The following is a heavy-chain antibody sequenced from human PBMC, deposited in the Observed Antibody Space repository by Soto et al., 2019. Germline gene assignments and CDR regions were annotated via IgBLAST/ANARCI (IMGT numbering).Heavy chain of an antibody. CDR3: AKGDSSGWYEVSYYYYGMDV. CDR2: ISYDGSNK. CDR1: GFTFSSYG. D-gene: IGHD6-13*01. J-gene: IGHJ6*02. Sequence: GGSLRLSCAASGFTFSSYGMHWVRQAPGKGLEWVAVISYDGSNKYYADSVKGRFTISRDNSKNTLYLQMNSLRAEDTAVYYCAKGDSSGWYEVSYYYYGMDVWGQGTTVTVS. V-gene: IGHV3-30*18.